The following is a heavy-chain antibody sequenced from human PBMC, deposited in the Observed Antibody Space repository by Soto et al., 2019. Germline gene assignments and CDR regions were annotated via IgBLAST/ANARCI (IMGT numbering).Heavy chain of an antibody. CDR3: AKGYSGTFFDF. V-gene: IGHV3-23*01. D-gene: IGHD1-26*01. Sequence: PGGSLRLSCAASGVTFNSYAMNWVRQAPGKGLEWVSSISGTGDSTYYVDSVKGRFAISRDNSKNALYLQMNSLRAEDTAVYYCAKGYSGTFFDFWGQGTLVTVSS. CDR1: GVTFNSYA. J-gene: IGHJ4*02. CDR2: ISGTGDST.